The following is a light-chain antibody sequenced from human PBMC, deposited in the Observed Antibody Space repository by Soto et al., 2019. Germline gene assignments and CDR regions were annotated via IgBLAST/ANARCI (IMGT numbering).Light chain of an antibody. CDR2: GAN. Sequence: EIVLTQSPGTLSVSPGERAALSCKASQSVTSNYLAWYQQRPGQAPRLLIYGANRRATGSPDRLTGSGSGTDFNLTISSLEPEDSALYYCQQYGSSPQTFGQGTKVEIK. CDR3: QQYGSSPQT. V-gene: IGKV3-20*01. CDR1: QSVTSNY. J-gene: IGKJ1*01.